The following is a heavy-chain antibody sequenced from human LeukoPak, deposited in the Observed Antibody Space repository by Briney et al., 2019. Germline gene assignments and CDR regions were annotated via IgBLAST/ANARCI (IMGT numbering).Heavy chain of an antibody. CDR1: GGTFSSYA. Sequence: ASVKVSCKASGGTFSSYAISWVRQAPGQGLEWMGGIIPIFGTANYAQKFQGRVTITADKSTSTAYMELSSLRSEDTAVYYCARVHSSGWYLYAFDIWGQGTMVTVSS. V-gene: IGHV1-69*06. J-gene: IGHJ3*02. D-gene: IGHD6-19*01. CDR2: IIPIFGTA. CDR3: ARVHSSGWYLYAFDI.